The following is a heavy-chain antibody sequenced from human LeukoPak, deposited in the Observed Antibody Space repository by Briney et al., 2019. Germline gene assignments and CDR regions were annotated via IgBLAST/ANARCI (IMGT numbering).Heavy chain of an antibody. Sequence: SETLSLTCAVHGGSFSGYYWSWIRQPPGKGLEWIGEINHSGSTNYNPSLKSRVTISVDTSKNQFSLKLSSVTAADTAVYYCARGGYDFWSGYYRTYYYYYMDVWGKGTTVTVSS. D-gene: IGHD3-3*01. CDR2: INHSGST. V-gene: IGHV4-34*01. J-gene: IGHJ6*03. CDR1: GGSFSGYY. CDR3: ARGGYDFWSGYYRTYYYYYMDV.